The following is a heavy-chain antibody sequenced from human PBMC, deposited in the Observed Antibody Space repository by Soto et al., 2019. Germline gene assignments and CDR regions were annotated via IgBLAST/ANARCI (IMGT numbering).Heavy chain of an antibody. V-gene: IGHV1-18*01. CDR1: GYTFTSYH. CDR3: ASDTPPTDY. CDR2: ISAYHTNT. Sequence: QVQLVQSGAEVKKPGASVKVSCKTSGYTFTSYHISWVRQAPGQGLEWMGWISAYHTNTNYAQKFQGRVTMTTDTLTSTAYMELRSLRSDDTAVYYCASDTPPTDYWGQGTLVTVSS. J-gene: IGHJ4*02.